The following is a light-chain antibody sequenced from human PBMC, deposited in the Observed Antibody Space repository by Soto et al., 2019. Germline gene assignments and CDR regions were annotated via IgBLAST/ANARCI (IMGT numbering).Light chain of an antibody. CDR3: CSYAGGRTFVV. V-gene: IGLV2-23*02. CDR1: SSDIESYNL. J-gene: IGLJ3*02. Sequence: QSVLSQPASVSGSPGQSVTISCTGTSSDIESYNLVSWYHHHPGQAPKLVIYEVSKRPSVDSNRFSGSKSGNTASLTIAGLQPEDEGEYYCCSYAGGRTFVVFGGGTKLPS. CDR2: EVS.